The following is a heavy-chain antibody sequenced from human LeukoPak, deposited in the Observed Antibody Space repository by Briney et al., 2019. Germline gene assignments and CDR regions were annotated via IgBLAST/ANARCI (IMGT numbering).Heavy chain of an antibody. CDR2: INGDGSL. D-gene: IGHD6-13*01. CDR3: AGGASSTVHY. V-gene: IGHV3-74*01. CDR1: GLTFSTYW. Sequence: GGSLRLSCAASGLTFSTYWMHWVRQAPGKGLVWVSRINGDGSLSYADSVKGRFTISRDNTKNMLHLQMNSLRAEDTAVYYCAGGASSTVHYWGRGTLVTVSS. J-gene: IGHJ4*02.